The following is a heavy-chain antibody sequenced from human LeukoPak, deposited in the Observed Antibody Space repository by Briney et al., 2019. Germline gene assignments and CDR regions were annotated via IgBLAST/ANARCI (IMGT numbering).Heavy chain of an antibody. J-gene: IGHJ4*02. CDR3: AREPGSGSYYFDY. Sequence: SGTLSLTCAVSGGSISSSNWWSWVRQPPGKGLEWIGEIYHSGSTNYNPSLKSRVTISVDKSKNQFSLKLSSVTAADTAVYYCAREPGSGSYYFDYWGQGTLVTVSS. CDR2: IYHSGST. CDR1: GGSISSSNW. V-gene: IGHV4-4*02. D-gene: IGHD3-10*01.